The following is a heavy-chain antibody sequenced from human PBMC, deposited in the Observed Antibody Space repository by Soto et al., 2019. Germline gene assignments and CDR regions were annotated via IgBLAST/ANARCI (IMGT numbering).Heavy chain of an antibody. CDR3: ARLGRDGYTVPFDY. J-gene: IGHJ4*02. D-gene: IGHD6-25*01. CDR1: GFIFGDYA. Sequence: GGSLRLSCTGSGFIFGDYAITWFRQAPGKGLECAGFITSKRYGGTAEYAASVRGRFTISRDDSKNIAYLQMDSLVTEDTAVYYCARLGRDGYTVPFDYWGQGT. V-gene: IGHV3-49*03. CDR2: ITSKRYGGTA.